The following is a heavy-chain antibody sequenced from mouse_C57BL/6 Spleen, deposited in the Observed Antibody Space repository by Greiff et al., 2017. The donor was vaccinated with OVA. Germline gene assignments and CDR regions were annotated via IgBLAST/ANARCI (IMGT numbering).Heavy chain of an antibody. Sequence: QVQLQQPGAELVKPGASVKMSCKASGYTFTSYWITWVKQRPGQGLEWIGDIYPGSGSTNYNEKFKSKATLTVDTSSSTAYMQLSSLTSEDSAVYYCARYRTGNYAAWFAYWGQGTLVTVSA. D-gene: IGHD2-1*01. V-gene: IGHV1-55*01. CDR1: GYTFTSYW. CDR3: ARYRTGNYAAWFAY. CDR2: IYPGSGST. J-gene: IGHJ3*01.